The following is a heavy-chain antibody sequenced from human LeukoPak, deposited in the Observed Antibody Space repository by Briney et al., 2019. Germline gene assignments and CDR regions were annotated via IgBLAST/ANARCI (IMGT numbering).Heavy chain of an antibody. CDR2: ISWSSGSI. V-gene: IGHV3-9*01. CDR3: ARTGSFPAPFDY. J-gene: IGHJ4*02. Sequence: GRSLRLSCAASGFTFDDYAMHWVRHAPGKGLEWVSGISWSSGSIGYADSVKGRFTISRDNAKNSLYLQMNSLRAEDTALYYCARTGSFPAPFDYWGQGTLVTVSS. CDR1: GFTFDDYA. D-gene: IGHD3-10*01.